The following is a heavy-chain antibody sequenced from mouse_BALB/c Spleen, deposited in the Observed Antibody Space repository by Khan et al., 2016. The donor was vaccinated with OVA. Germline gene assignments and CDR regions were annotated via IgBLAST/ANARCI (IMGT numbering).Heavy chain of an antibody. CDR2: INPSTGYS. Sequence: VQLEESGAELAKPGASVKMSCKASGYTFTSYWMHWVKQRPGQGLEWIGYINPSTGYSEYNQKFKDKATLTADKSSSTAYMQLSSLTSEDSAVYYCANHGSSSAWFGFWGQGTLVTVSA. CDR3: ANHGSSSAWFGF. J-gene: IGHJ3*01. V-gene: IGHV1-7*01. CDR1: GYTFTSYW. D-gene: IGHD1-1*01.